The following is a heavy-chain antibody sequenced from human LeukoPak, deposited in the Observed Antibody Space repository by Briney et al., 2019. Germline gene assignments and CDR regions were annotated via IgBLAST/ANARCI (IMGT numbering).Heavy chain of an antibody. V-gene: IGHV4-31*03. CDR1: GGSISSGGYY. Sequence: SQTLSLTCTVSGGSISSGGYYWSWIRQHPGKGLEWIGYIYYSGSTYYNPSLKSRVTISVDKSKNQFSLKLTSVTAADTAVYYCARTLGSGSTFDYWGQGTLVTVSS. D-gene: IGHD3-10*01. CDR2: IYYSGST. CDR3: ARTLGSGSTFDY. J-gene: IGHJ4*02.